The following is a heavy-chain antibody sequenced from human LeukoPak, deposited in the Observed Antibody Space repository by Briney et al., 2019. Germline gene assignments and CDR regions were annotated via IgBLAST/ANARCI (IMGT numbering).Heavy chain of an antibody. Sequence: GGSLRLSCAASGFTVSRNFMSWVRQAPAKGLEGVSYISSSGSTIYYADSVKGRFTISRDNAKNSLYLQMNSLRAEDTAVYYCARDRYGGSYWGQGTLVTVSS. CDR3: ARDRYGGSY. CDR2: ISSSGSTI. J-gene: IGHJ4*02. CDR1: GFTVSRNF. V-gene: IGHV3-11*04. D-gene: IGHD4-17*01.